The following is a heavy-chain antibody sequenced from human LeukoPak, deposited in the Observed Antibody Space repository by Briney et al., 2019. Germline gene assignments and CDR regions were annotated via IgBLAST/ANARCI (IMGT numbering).Heavy chain of an antibody. Sequence: ASVKVSCKASGYTFTSYDINWVRQATGQGLEWMGWMNPNSGNTGYAQKFQGRVTMTEDTSTDTAYMELSSLRSEDTAVYYCATASRRDSSGYYYGGGFDYWGQGTLVTVSS. D-gene: IGHD3-22*01. CDR2: MNPNSGNT. V-gene: IGHV1-8*01. CDR1: GYTFTSYD. J-gene: IGHJ4*02. CDR3: ATASRRDSSGYYYGGGFDY.